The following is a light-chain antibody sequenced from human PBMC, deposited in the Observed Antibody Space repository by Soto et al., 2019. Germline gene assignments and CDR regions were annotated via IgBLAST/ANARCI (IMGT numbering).Light chain of an antibody. V-gene: IGKV3-20*01. J-gene: IGKJ1*01. CDR1: QTVSTNY. Sequence: EIVLTQSPGTLSLSPGERATLSCRASQTVSTNYLAWYQRKPGQAPRLLIYDASSRATGIPGRFSGSGSGTDFTLTITRLEPDDFAVYNCQQYGSSHPTFGQGTKVEIK. CDR3: QQYGSSHPT. CDR2: DAS.